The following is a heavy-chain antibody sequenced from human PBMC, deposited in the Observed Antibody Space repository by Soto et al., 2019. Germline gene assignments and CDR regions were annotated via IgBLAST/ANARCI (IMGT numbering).Heavy chain of an antibody. CDR2: IWYDGSNK. V-gene: IGHV3-33*01. D-gene: IGHD2-15*01. Sequence: QVQLVESGGGVVQPGRSLRLSCAASGFTFSSYGMHWVRQAPGKGLEWVAVIWYDGSNKYYADSVKGRFPISRDNSKNTLYLQMNSLRAEDTAVYYCAREGYCSGGSCYSVPVFDYWGQGTLVTVSS. J-gene: IGHJ4*02. CDR1: GFTFSSYG. CDR3: AREGYCSGGSCYSVPVFDY.